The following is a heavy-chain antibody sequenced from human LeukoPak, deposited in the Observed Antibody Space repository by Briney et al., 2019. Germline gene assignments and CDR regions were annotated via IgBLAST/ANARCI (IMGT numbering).Heavy chain of an antibody. CDR1: GYTFVNYY. CDR3: ARGGYCDY. V-gene: IGHV1-2*02. CDR2: VNPSSGGT. J-gene: IGHJ4*02. Sequence: ASVKVSCKASGYTFVNYYIHWVRQAPGQGLEWMGWVNPSSGGTNYAQNFQGRVTMTRDTSITTAYMELSSLIPDDTAVYFCARGGYCDYWGQGTLVTVSS.